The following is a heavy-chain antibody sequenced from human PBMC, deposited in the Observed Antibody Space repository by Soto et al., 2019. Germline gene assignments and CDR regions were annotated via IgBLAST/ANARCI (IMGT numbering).Heavy chain of an antibody. J-gene: IGHJ6*02. D-gene: IGHD4-17*01. V-gene: IGHV4-30-2*01. CDR2: IYHSGST. CDR1: GGSSNSGGYS. CDR3: ARAHYGDYGYGMDV. Sequence: QLQLQESGSGLVKPSQTLSLTCAVSGGSSNSGGYSWSWIRQPPGKGLEWIGYIYHSGSTYYNPSLKSRVTISVDRSKNQFSLKLSSVTAADTAVYYCARAHYGDYGYGMDVWGQGTTVTVSS.